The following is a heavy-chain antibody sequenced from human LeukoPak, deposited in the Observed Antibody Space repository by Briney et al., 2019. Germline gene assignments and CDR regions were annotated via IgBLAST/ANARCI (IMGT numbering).Heavy chain of an antibody. CDR2: INPNSGGT. CDR1: GYTFTSYG. CDR3: ARGDSSGYYYYDWFDP. V-gene: IGHV1-2*06. Sequence: ASVKVSCKASGYTFTSYGISWVRQAPGQGLEWMGRINPNSGGTNYAQKFQGRVTMTRDTSISTAYMELSRLRSDDTAVYYCARGDSSGYYYYDWFDPWGQGTLVTVSS. J-gene: IGHJ5*02. D-gene: IGHD3-22*01.